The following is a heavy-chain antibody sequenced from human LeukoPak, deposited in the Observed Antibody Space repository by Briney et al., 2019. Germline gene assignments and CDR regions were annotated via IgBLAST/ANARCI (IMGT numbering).Heavy chain of an antibody. CDR3: ARDVPLYWVVTGGIPFDY. D-gene: IGHD2-21*02. V-gene: IGHV3-21*01. CDR1: GITLSNYG. J-gene: IGHJ4*02. Sequence: GGSLRLSCAVSGITLSNYGVSWVRQAPGKGLEWVSVIYNENSSGGKIYYADSVKGRFTISRDNAKNSLYLQMNSLRAEDTAVYYCARDVPLYWVVTGGIPFDYWGQGTLVTVSS. CDR2: IYNENSSGGKI.